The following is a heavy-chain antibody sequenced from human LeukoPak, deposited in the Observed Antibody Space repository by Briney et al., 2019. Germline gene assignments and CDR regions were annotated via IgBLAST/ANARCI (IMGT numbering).Heavy chain of an antibody. J-gene: IGHJ4*02. CDR3: AGVRSGWYFEY. CDR2: ISYDGSHK. V-gene: IGHV3-30*03. D-gene: IGHD6-19*01. Sequence: GGSLRLSCAASGFTFSKYGMHWVRQAPGKGLEWVALISYDGSHKYYGDSVKGRFAISRDNSKNTLYLQMNSLRAEDTAVYYCAGVRSGWYFEYWGQGTLVTVSS. CDR1: GFTFSKYG.